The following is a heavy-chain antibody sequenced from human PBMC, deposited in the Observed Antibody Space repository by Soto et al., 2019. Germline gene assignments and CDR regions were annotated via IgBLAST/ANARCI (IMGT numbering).Heavy chain of an antibody. J-gene: IGHJ6*03. CDR2: ISAYNGNT. CDR3: ARVAKAGYYYYYMDV. CDR1: GYTFTSYG. V-gene: IGHV1-18*01. Sequence: AASVKVSCKASGYTFTSYGISWVRRAPGQGLEWMGWISAYNGNTNYAQKLQGRVTMTTYTSTSTAYMDLRSLRSDDTAVYYCARVAKAGYYYYYMDVWGKGTTVTVSS.